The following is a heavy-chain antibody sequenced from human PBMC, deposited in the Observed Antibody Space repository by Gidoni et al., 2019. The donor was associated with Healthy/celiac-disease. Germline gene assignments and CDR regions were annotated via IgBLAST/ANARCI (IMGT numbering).Heavy chain of an antibody. V-gene: IGHV3-21*01. D-gene: IGHD1-1*01. Sequence: EVQLVESGGGLVKPGGSLRLSCAASGFTFSSYNMNWVRQAPGKGLEWVSSISSSSSYIYYADSVKGRFTISRDNAKNSLYLQMNSLRAEDTAVYYCARVKAGTMDVWGKGTTVTVSS. CDR2: ISSSSSYI. CDR1: GFTFSSYN. CDR3: ARVKAGTMDV. J-gene: IGHJ6*03.